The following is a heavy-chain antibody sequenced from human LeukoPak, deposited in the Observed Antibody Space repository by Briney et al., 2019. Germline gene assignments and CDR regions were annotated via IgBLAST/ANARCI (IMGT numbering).Heavy chain of an antibody. CDR2: IWYDGSNK. Sequence: GGSLRLSCAASGFTFSRYGMHWVRQAPGKGLEWVAVIWYDGSNKYYADSVKGRFTISRDNSKNTLYLQMNSLRAEDTAVYYCARDACSSTSCYFDYWGQGTLVTVSS. D-gene: IGHD2-2*01. CDR3: ARDACSSTSCYFDY. J-gene: IGHJ4*02. V-gene: IGHV3-33*01. CDR1: GFTFSRYG.